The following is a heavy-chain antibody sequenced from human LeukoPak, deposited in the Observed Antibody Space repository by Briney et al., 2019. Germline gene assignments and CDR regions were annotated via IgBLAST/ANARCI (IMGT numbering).Heavy chain of an antibody. CDR3: ARADVLEALLDY. Sequence: RSGGSLRLSCAASGFTVSSNYMSWVRQAPGKGLEWVSVIYSGGSTYYADSVKGRFTISRDNSKNTLYLQMNSLRAEDTAVYSCARADVLEALLDYWGQGTLVTVSS. V-gene: IGHV3-66*02. CDR1: GFTVSSNY. J-gene: IGHJ4*02. CDR2: IYSGGST. D-gene: IGHD1-1*01.